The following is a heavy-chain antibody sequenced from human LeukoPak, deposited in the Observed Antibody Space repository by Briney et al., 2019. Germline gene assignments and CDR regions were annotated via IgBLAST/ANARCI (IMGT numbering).Heavy chain of an antibody. CDR3: ARDVIADY. J-gene: IGHJ4*02. Sequence: PGGSLRLSCAASGFTFGSYSMNWVRQAPGKGLEWVSYISSSSSTIYYADSVKGRFTISRDNAKNSLYLQMNSLRAEDTAVYYCARDVIADYWGQGTLVTVSS. CDR1: GFTFGSYS. CDR2: ISSSSSTI. V-gene: IGHV3-48*04. D-gene: IGHD6-13*01.